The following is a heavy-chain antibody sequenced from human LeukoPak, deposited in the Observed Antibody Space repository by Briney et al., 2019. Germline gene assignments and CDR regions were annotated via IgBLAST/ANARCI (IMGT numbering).Heavy chain of an antibody. J-gene: IGHJ4*02. V-gene: IGHV1-18*01. CDR2: ISAYNGNT. D-gene: IGHD3-3*01. Sequence: ASVKVSCKASGYTFTSYGISWVRQAPGQGLERMGWISAYNGNTNYAQKLQGRVTMTTDTSTSTAYMELRSLRSDDAAVYYCARDKSITIFGVVSPGGYWGQGTLVTVSS. CDR3: ARDKSITIFGVVSPGGY. CDR1: GYTFTSYG.